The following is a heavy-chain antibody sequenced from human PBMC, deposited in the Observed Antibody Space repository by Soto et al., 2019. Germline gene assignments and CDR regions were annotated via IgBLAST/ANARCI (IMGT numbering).Heavy chain of an antibody. J-gene: IGHJ5*02. Sequence: SETLSLTCAVSGGSISSGGYSWSWIRQPPGKGLEWIGYIYHSGSTYYNPSLKSRVTISVDRSKNQFSLKLSSVTAADTAVYYSARVPDPWGQGTLVTAPQ. CDR3: ARVPDP. CDR2: IYHSGST. V-gene: IGHV4-30-2*01. D-gene: IGHD2-2*01. CDR1: GGSISSGGYS.